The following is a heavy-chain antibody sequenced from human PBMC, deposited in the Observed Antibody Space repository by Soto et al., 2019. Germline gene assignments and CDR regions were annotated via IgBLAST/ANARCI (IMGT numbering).Heavy chain of an antibody. V-gene: IGHV3-23*01. CDR1: GFTFSSYA. J-gene: IGHJ4*02. CDR3: AKYYYYDSSSPRSFDY. D-gene: IGHD3-22*01. CDR2: ISGSGGST. Sequence: EVQLLESGGGLVQPGGSLRLSCAASGFTFSSYAMSWVRQAPGKGLEWVSAISGSGGSTYYADSVKGRFTISRDNSKNTLYLQMNSLRAEDTAVYYCAKYYYYDSSSPRSFDYWGQGTLVTVSS.